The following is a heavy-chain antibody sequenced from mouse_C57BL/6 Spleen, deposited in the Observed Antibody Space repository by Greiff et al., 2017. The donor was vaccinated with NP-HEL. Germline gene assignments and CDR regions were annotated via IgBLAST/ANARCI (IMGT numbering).Heavy chain of an antibody. CDR2: INPNNGGT. J-gene: IGHJ1*03. Sequence: EVKVVESGPELVKPGASVKMSCKASGYTFTDYNMHWVKQSHGKSLEWIGYINPNNGGTSYNQKFKGKATLTVNKSSSTAYMELRSLTSEDSAVYYCARDGYYDWYFDVWGTGTTVTVSS. V-gene: IGHV1-22*01. D-gene: IGHD2-3*01. CDR1: GYTFTDYN. CDR3: ARDGYYDWYFDV.